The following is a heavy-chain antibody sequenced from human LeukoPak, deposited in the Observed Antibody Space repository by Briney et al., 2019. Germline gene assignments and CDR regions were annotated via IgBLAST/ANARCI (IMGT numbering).Heavy chain of an antibody. CDR1: GFTFSSYA. J-gene: IGHJ6*02. D-gene: IGHD3-10*01. CDR3: ARDIAYYYGSGSYYKRPKAEYYYYYGMDV. V-gene: IGHV3-21*04. CDR2: ISSSGSTI. Sequence: GGSLRLSCAASGFTFSSYAMSWVRQAPGKGLEWVSAISSSGSTIYYADSVKGRFTISRDNAKNSLYLQMNSLRAEDTAVYYCARDIAYYYGSGSYYKRPKAEYYYYYGMDVWGQGTTVTVSS.